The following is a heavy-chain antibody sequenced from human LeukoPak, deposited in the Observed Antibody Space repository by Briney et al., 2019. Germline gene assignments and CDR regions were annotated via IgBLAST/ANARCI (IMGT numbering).Heavy chain of an antibody. CDR1: GYTFTSYG. D-gene: IGHD3-22*01. V-gene: IGHV1-18*01. CDR2: IRAYNGNT. J-gene: IGHJ4*02. CDR3: AFTYYYDSSGYPTKFDY. Sequence: ASVKVSSKASGYTFTSYGISWVRQAAGHGLEWMGWIRAYNGNTNYAQQLQGRVTMTTDTSTSTAYMELRSLRSDDTAVYYCAFTYYYDSSGYPTKFDYWGQGTLVTVSS.